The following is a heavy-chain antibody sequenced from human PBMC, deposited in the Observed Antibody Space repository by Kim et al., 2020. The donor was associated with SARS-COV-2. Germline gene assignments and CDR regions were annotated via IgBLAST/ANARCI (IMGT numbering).Heavy chain of an antibody. D-gene: IGHD6-13*01. CDR3: ARDWTIGKSAGFFEY. J-gene: IGHJ4*02. CDR2: ISTYSGYT. V-gene: IGHV1-18*04. CDR1: GYTFTNYI. Sequence: ASVKVSCKTSGYTFTNYIISWVRQAPGQGLEWMGWISTYSGYTNYAQKFQGRVTMTTDTSTSTAYMELRSIRSDDTAVYYCARDWTIGKSAGFFEYWGQGTLVSVSA.